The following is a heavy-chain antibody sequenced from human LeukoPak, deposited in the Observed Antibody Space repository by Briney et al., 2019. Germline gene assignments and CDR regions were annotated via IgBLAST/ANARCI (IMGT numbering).Heavy chain of an antibody. Sequence: GGSLRLSCAASGFTLRNYWMTWVRQAPGKGLQWVANIKDDGSERYYADFVKGRVTIFRDNAKNSLYLQMNSLRAEDTAVYYCAREGGGYCSGGSCYGFDNWGQGTLVTVSS. V-gene: IGHV3-7*01. CDR3: AREGGGYCSGGSCYGFDN. J-gene: IGHJ4*02. CDR2: IKDDGSER. CDR1: GFTLRNYW. D-gene: IGHD2-15*01.